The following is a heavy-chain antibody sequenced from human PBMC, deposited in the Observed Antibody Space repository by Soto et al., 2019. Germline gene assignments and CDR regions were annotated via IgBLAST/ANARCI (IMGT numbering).Heavy chain of an antibody. V-gene: IGHV3-33*01. CDR3: ARAGGRGYCSSTSCRNWFDP. J-gene: IGHJ5*02. CDR2: IWYDGSNK. CDR1: GFTFSSYG. Sequence: GGSLRLSCAASGFTFSSYGMHWVRQAPGKGLEWVAVIWYDGSNKYYADSVKGRFTISRDNSKNTLYLQMNSLRAEDTAVYYCARAGGRGYCSSTSCRNWFDPWGQGTLVTVSS. D-gene: IGHD2-2*01.